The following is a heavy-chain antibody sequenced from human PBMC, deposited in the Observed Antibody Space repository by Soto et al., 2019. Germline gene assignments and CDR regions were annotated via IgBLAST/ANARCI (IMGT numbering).Heavy chain of an antibody. CDR2: FSGSGGST. J-gene: IGHJ6*03. V-gene: IGHV3-23*01. CDR3: AKEGDRAYYYYYMDV. Sequence: PGGSLRLSCAASGFTFSSYAMSWVRQAPGKGLEWVSGFSGSGGSTFYADSVKGRFTISRDNSKNTLYLQMNSLRAEDTAVYYCAKEGDRAYYYYYMDVWGKGTTVTVSS. CDR1: GFTFSSYA. D-gene: IGHD3-16*01.